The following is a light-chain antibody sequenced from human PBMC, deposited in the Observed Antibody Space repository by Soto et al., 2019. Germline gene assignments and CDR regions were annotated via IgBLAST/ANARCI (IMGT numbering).Light chain of an antibody. CDR1: QSISHF. J-gene: IGKJ2*01. Sequence: DIQMTQSPSSLSASVGDSATITCRASQSISHFLNWYQQKPGKAPKLLIYAASTLESGVPPRFSGSASGTDFTLTISSLLPEDFATYYCQQSYNNPRTFGQGTILEIK. V-gene: IGKV1-39*01. CDR3: QQSYNNPRT. CDR2: AAS.